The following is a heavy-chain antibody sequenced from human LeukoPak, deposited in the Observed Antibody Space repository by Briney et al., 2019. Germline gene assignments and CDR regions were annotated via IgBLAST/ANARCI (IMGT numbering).Heavy chain of an antibody. Sequence: GGGLRLSCAASGFTLNSYCLSRGRPAPGEGVGLGSAICGSGGSTYYADSVKGRFTISRDSSKNTLFLQMNRLRPEDAAVYYCAKAPVTTCRGAYCYPFDYWGQGTLVTVSS. J-gene: IGHJ4*02. CDR3: AKAPVTTCRGAYCYPFDY. D-gene: IGHD2-21*01. CDR1: GFTLNSYC. CDR2: ICGSGGST. V-gene: IGHV3-23*01.